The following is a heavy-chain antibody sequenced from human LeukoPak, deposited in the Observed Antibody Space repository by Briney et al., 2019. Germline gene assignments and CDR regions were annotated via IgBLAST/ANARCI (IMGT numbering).Heavy chain of an antibody. J-gene: IGHJ4*02. CDR1: GFTFSSYA. Sequence: GGSLRLSCAASGFTFSSYAMSWVRQAPGKGLEWVSAISGSGGSTYYADSVKGRFTISRDNSKNTLYLQMNSLRAEDTAVYYCAKVAIVATSLKTNIAVAGTYQRSGPNDYWGQGTLVTVSS. D-gene: IGHD6-19*01. V-gene: IGHV3-23*01. CDR2: ISGSGGST. CDR3: AKVAIVATSLKTNIAVAGTYQRSGPNDY.